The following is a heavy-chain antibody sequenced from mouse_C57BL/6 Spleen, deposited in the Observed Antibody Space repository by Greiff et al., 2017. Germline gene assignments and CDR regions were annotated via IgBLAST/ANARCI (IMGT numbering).Heavy chain of an antibody. Sequence: EVQRVESGGGLVQPGGSLKLSCAASGFTFSDYYMYWVRQTPEKRLEWVAYISNGGGSTYYPDTVKGRFTISRDNAKNTLYLQMSRLKSEDTAMYYCARPHSNFYAMDYWGQGTSVTVSS. V-gene: IGHV5-12*01. CDR2: ISNGGGST. CDR3: ARPHSNFYAMDY. D-gene: IGHD2-5*01. J-gene: IGHJ4*01. CDR1: GFTFSDYY.